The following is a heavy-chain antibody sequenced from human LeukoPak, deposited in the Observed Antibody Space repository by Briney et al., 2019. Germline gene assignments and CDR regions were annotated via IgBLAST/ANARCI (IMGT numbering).Heavy chain of an antibody. Sequence: GGSLRLSCTGSGFTFSGFWMSWVRQAPGRGLEWVASINQDGGQKYYVDSVKGRFTIPRDNAEKSMYLQMNSLRAEDTALYYCARGRGYCSSTSCYSSSWFDPWGQGTLVTVSS. CDR1: GFTFSGFW. CDR2: INQDGGQK. J-gene: IGHJ5*02. V-gene: IGHV3-7*01. D-gene: IGHD2-2*01. CDR3: ARGRGYCSSTSCYSSSWFDP.